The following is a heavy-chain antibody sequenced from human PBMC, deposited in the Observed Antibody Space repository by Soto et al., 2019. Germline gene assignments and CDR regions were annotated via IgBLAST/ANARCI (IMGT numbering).Heavy chain of an antibody. Sequence: ASETLSLTCSVSGASVSDKTFYWSWLRQSPGKGLEWIGYIYYSGTTNYNPSPKGRFTISVDTSKNQFSLRLNSVTAADTALYYCARTTAVPNTLRSRYYFDYWGQGMLVTVSS. J-gene: IGHJ4*02. V-gene: IGHV4-61*01. CDR1: GASVSDKTFY. CDR2: IYYSGTT. D-gene: IGHD4-17*01. CDR3: ARTTAVPNTLRSRYYFDY.